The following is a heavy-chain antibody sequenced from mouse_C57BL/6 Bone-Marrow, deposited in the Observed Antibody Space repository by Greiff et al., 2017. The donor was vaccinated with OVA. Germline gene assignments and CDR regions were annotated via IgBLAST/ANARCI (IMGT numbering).Heavy chain of an antibody. J-gene: IGHJ4*01. CDR3: AREGDDGYFYAMDY. Sequence: DVKLVESGPELVKPGASVKISCKASGYSFTGYYMNWVKQSPEKSLEWIGEINPSTGGTSYNQKFKAKATLTVDKSSSTAYMQLKSLTSEDSAVYYCAREGDDGYFYAMDYWGQGTSVTVSS. V-gene: IGHV1-42*01. CDR1: GYSFTGYY. CDR2: INPSTGGT. D-gene: IGHD2-3*01.